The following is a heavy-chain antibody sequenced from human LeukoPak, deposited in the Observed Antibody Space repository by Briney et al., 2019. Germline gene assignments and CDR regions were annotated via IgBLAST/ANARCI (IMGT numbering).Heavy chain of an antibody. CDR1: GFIFSSYW. CDR3: ARYSGNPASFEY. CDR2: IKQDGSEK. J-gene: IGHJ4*02. Sequence: GGSLRLSCAASGFIFSSYWMSWVRQAPGNGLEWVANIKQDGSEKYYVDSVKGRFTISRDNAKNSLYLQMNSLRAEDTAVYYCARYSGNPASFEYWGQGTLVTVSS. D-gene: IGHD1-26*01. V-gene: IGHV3-7*01.